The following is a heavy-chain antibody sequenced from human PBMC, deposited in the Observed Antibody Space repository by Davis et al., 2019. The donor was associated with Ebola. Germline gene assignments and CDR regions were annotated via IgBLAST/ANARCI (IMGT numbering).Heavy chain of an antibody. CDR3: ARQEEYCGGDCYSGIAY. D-gene: IGHD2-21*02. CDR2: INTNTGNP. V-gene: IGHV7-4-1*02. J-gene: IGHJ4*02. CDR1: GYTFTTYT. Sequence: ASVTVSCKASGYTFTTYTMHWVRQAPGQGLEWMGWINTNTGNPLYARGFTGQFVFSVDTSVSTAYLQISSLKAEDTAVYFCARQEEYCGGDCYSGIAYWGQGTLVAVSS.